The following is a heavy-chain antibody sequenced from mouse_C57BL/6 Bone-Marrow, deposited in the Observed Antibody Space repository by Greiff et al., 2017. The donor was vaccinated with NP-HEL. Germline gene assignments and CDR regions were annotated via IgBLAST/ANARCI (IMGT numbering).Heavy chain of an antibody. V-gene: IGHV5-15*04. CDR3: ARRGYDYAWFAY. D-gene: IGHD2-4*01. CDR1: GFTFSDYG. Sequence: DVMLVESGGGLVQPGGSLKLSCAASGFTFSDYGMAWVRQAPRQGPEWVAFISNLAYSIYYADTVTGRFTISRENAKTALSLEMSSLRSEDTAMYYCARRGYDYAWFAYWGQGTLVTVSA. J-gene: IGHJ3*01. CDR2: ISNLAYSI.